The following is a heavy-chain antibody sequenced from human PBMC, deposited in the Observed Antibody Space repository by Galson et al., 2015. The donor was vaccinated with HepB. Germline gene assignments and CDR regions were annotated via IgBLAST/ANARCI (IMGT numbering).Heavy chain of an antibody. V-gene: IGHV3-23*01. J-gene: IGHJ4*02. CDR1: GFTFSSYA. D-gene: IGHD2-2*02. CDR3: AKPFIVVVPAAISY. CDR2: ISGSGGST. Sequence: SLRLSCAASGFTFSSYAMSWVRQAPGQGLEWVSAISGSGGSTYYADSVKGRFTISRDNSKNTLYLQMNSLRAEDTAVYYCAKPFIVVVPAAISYWAQGTRVTVSS.